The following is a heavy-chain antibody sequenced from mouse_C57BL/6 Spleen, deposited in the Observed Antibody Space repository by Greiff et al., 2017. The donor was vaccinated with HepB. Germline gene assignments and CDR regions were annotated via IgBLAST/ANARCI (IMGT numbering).Heavy chain of an antibody. CDR3: ARYVSYAMDY. J-gene: IGHJ4*01. CDR1: GFTFTDYY. CDR2: IRNKANGYTT. D-gene: IGHD6-2*01. V-gene: IGHV7-3*01. Sequence: EVKVVESGGGLVQPGGSLSLSCAASGFTFTDYYMSWVRQPPVKALEWLGFIRNKANGYTTEYSASVKGRFTISRDNSQSILYLQMNALRAEDSATYYCARYVSYAMDYWGQGTSVTVSS.